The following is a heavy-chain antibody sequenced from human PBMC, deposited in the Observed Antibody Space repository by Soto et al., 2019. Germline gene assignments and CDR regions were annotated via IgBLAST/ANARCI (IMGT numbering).Heavy chain of an antibody. CDR2: INAGNGNT. CDR3: ARAVAVAADFDY. Sequence: QVQLVQSGAEEKKPGASVKVSCKASGYTFTGYAMHWVRQAPGQRLEWMGWINAGNGNTKYSQKFQGRVTITRDTSASAANMELSSLRSEDSAVYYCARAVAVAADFDYWVQGTLVTVSS. J-gene: IGHJ4*02. CDR1: GYTFTGYA. D-gene: IGHD6-19*01. V-gene: IGHV1-3*05.